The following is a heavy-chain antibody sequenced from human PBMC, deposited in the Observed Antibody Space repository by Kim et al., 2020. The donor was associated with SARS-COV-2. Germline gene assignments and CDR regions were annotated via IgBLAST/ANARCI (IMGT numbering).Heavy chain of an antibody. CDR3: ARGRRKTGVNFDY. D-gene: IGHD7-27*01. Sequence: SETLSLTCAVYGGSFSGYYWSWIRQPPGKGLEWIGEINHSGSTNYNPSLKSRVTISVDTSKNQFSLKLSSVTAADTAVYYCARGRRKTGVNFDYWGQGTLVTVSS. J-gene: IGHJ4*02. CDR1: GGSFSGYY. CDR2: INHSGST. V-gene: IGHV4-34*01.